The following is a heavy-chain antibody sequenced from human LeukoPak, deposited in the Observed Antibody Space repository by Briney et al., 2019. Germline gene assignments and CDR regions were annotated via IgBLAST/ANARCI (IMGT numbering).Heavy chain of an antibody. CDR3: AKGVIRYSGSYQVDY. CDR1: GFTFDDYA. D-gene: IGHD1-26*01. J-gene: IGHJ4*02. Sequence: GGSLRLSCAASGFTFDDYAMHWVRQAPGKGLEWVSLISWDGCSTYYADSVKGRFTISRDNSKNSLYLQMNSLRAEDTALYYCAKGVIRYSGSYQVDYWGQGTLVTVSS. CDR2: ISWDGCST. V-gene: IGHV3-43D*03.